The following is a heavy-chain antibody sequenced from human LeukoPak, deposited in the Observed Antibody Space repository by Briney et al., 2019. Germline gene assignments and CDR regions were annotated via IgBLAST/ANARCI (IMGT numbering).Heavy chain of an antibody. J-gene: IGHJ6*03. CDR2: IIPIFGTA. D-gene: IGHD1-7*01. V-gene: IGHV1-69*05. Sequence: SVKVSCTASGGTFSSYAISWVRQAPGQGLEWMGGIIPIFGTANYAQKFQGRVTITTDESTSTAYMELSSLRSEDTAVYYCARAGGWNYVTEYYYMDVWGKGTTVTVSS. CDR1: GGTFSSYA. CDR3: ARAGGWNYVTEYYYMDV.